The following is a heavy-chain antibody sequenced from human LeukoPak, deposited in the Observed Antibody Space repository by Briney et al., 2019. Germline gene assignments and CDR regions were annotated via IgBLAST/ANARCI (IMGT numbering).Heavy chain of an antibody. CDR2: ISAYNGNT. J-gene: IGHJ4*02. V-gene: IGHV1-18*01. CDR1: GYTFTSYG. Sequence: ASVKVSCKASGYTFTSYGISWVRQAPGQGLEWMGWISAYNGNTNYAQKLQGRVTMTTDTSTSTAYMELRSLRSDDTAVYYCARASVYDYDSSGYPDYWGQGTLVTVSS. CDR3: ARASVYDYDSSGYPDY. D-gene: IGHD3-22*01.